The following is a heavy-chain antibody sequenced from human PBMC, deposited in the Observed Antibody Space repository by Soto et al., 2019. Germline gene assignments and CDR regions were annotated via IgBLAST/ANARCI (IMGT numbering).Heavy chain of an antibody. CDR3: ARSFYDILTGYSYYFDY. V-gene: IGHV3-7*04. CDR2: IKQDGSEK. Sequence: GGSLRLSCAASGFTFSSHWMSWVRQAPGKGLEWVANIKQDGSEKYYVDSVKGRFTISRDNAKNSLYLQMTSLRAEDTAVYYCARSFYDILTGYSYYFDYWGQGT. D-gene: IGHD3-9*01. CDR1: GFTFSSHW. J-gene: IGHJ4*02.